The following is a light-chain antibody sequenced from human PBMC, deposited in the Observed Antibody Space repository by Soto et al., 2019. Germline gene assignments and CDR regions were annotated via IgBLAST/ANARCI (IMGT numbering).Light chain of an antibody. Sequence: DIQMTQSPSTLSASVGDRVTLTCRASQSISSRLAWYQQKPGKAPKLLIYDASSLESGVPSRFSGSGSGTEFTLTISSLQPDDFATYYCQQYNSYSTWTFGQGTKVEIK. J-gene: IGKJ1*01. V-gene: IGKV1-5*01. CDR3: QQYNSYSTWT. CDR1: QSISSR. CDR2: DAS.